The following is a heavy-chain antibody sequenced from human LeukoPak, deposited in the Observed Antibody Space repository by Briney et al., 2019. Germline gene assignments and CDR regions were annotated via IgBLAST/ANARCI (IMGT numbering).Heavy chain of an antibody. CDR3: ARVHYYDASDYSTSNWFDP. Sequence: SETLSLTCSISGYSISSGYFWGWIRQPPGKGLEWIGNIHHDGITYYNPSLKSRVTISLDPSKNQFSLKLTSVAAADTALYHCARVHYYDASDYSTSNWFDPWGQGTLITVSS. D-gene: IGHD3-22*01. V-gene: IGHV4-38-2*02. J-gene: IGHJ5*02. CDR1: GYSISSGYF. CDR2: IHHDGIT.